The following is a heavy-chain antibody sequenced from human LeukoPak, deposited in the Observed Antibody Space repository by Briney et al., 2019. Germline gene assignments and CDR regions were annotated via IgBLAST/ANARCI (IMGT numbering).Heavy chain of an antibody. CDR2: ISGSGGST. Sequence: PGGSLRLSCAASGFTFSSYWMSWVRQAPGKGLEWVSAISGSGGSTYYADSVKGRFTISRDNSKNTLYLQMNSLRAEDTAVYYCAKAGGYDSPGAWFDPWGQGTLVTVSS. CDR1: GFTFSSYW. J-gene: IGHJ5*02. CDR3: AKAGGYDSPGAWFDP. V-gene: IGHV3-23*01. D-gene: IGHD5-12*01.